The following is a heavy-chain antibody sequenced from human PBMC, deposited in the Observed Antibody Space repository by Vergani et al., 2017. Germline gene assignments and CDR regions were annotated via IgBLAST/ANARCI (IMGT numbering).Heavy chain of an antibody. J-gene: IGHJ6*02. D-gene: IGHD1-14*01. CDR3: AGRGTGSYYYYGMDV. Sequence: QLQLQESGSGLVKPSQTLSLTCAVSGGPISSGGYSWSWIRQPPGKGLGWIGYIYHSGSTYYNPSLKSRITISVDRSKNQFSLKLSSVTAADTAVYYCAGRGTGSYYYYGMDVWGQGTTVTVSS. CDR1: GGPISSGGYS. CDR2: IYHSGST. V-gene: IGHV4-30-2*01.